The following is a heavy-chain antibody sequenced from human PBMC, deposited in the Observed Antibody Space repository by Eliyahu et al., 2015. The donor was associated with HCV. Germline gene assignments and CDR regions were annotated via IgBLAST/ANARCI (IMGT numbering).Heavy chain of an antibody. CDR1: GGSTSSYY. J-gene: IGHJ4*02. D-gene: IGHD6-19*01. Sequence: QVQLQESGPGLVKPSETLSLTCTVSGGSTSSYYWSWIRQPPGKGLEWIGYIYYSGSTNYNPSLKSRVTISVDTSKNQFSLKLSSVTAADTAVYYCATGENGWYPFDYWGQGTLVTVSS. CDR3: ATGENGWYPFDY. CDR2: IYYSGST. V-gene: IGHV4-59*01.